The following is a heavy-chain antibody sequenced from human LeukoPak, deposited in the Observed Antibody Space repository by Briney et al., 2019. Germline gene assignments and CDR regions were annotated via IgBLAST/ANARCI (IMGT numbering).Heavy chain of an antibody. V-gene: IGHV1-2*02. CDR2: INPNSGGT. D-gene: IGHD6-19*01. J-gene: IGHJ4*02. CDR3: ARDRERLSGWTPDFDY. CDR1: GYTVTSYY. Sequence: ASVKVSCKASGYTVTSYYMHWVRQAPGQGLEWMGWINPNSGGTNYAQQFQGRVTITRDTSISTAYMELSRLRSDDTAVYYCARDRERLSGWTPDFDYWGQGTLVTVSS.